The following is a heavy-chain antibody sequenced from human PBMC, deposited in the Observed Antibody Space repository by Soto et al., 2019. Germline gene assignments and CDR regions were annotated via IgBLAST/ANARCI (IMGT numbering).Heavy chain of an antibody. Sequence: QVQLVQSGAEVKKPGASVKVSCKASGYTFSSYDINWVRQATGQGIEWMGWLNPNSGDTGYAQKFQGRVTLTRNTSINPAYIVLSSLTSDDTAVYYCATSGGGWYLYWGQGTLVTVSA. D-gene: IGHD6-19*01. J-gene: IGHJ4*02. CDR1: GYTFSSYD. CDR2: LNPNSGDT. CDR3: ATSGGGWYLY. V-gene: IGHV1-8*01.